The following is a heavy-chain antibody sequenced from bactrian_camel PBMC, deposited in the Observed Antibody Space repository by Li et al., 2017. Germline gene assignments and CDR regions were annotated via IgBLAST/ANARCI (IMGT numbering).Heavy chain of an antibody. CDR1: EYTESINC. Sequence: VQLVESGGGSVQAGGSLRVSCGASEYTESINCMGWYRQPPGKPRQGVAALSTGGGAPYYAPAVKGRFTISHDSGQNTVYLQMNNLKPEDTAMYYCAAATWCANGDILQKPESVVVWGQGTQVTVS. D-gene: IGHD7*01. J-gene: IGHJ4*01. V-gene: IGHV3S53*01. CDR2: LSTGGGAP. CDR3: AAATWCANGDILQKPESVVV.